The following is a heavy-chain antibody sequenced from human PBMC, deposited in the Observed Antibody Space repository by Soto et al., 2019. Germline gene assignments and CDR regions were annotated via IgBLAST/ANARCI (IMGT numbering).Heavy chain of an antibody. Sequence: QVQLQESGPGLIKPSQTLSLNSTVSGGSISSGGYYWSWIRQHPGKGLEWIGYIYYSGSTYYNPSLKSRVTISVDTSKNQFSLKLSSVTAADMAVYYCARDNGCSGGSCWDYWGQGTLVTVSS. D-gene: IGHD2-15*01. CDR2: IYYSGST. CDR1: GGSISSGGYY. J-gene: IGHJ4*02. CDR3: ARDNGCSGGSCWDY. V-gene: IGHV4-31*03.